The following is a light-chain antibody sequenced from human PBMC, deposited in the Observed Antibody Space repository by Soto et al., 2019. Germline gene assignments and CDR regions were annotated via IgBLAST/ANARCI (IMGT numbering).Light chain of an antibody. Sequence: QSVLTQPPSVSAAPGQKVSISCSGSSSNIGTNYVSWYQHLPVTVPKLLIYDHDKRPSGIPDRFSGSKSGTSATLGITGLQTGDEAYYYCGTWDSSLRAGVFGTGTKVTVL. CDR2: DHD. CDR3: GTWDSSLRAGV. V-gene: IGLV1-51*01. CDR1: SSNIGTNY. J-gene: IGLJ1*01.